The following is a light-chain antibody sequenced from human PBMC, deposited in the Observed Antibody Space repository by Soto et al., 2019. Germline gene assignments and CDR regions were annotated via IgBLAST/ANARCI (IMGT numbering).Light chain of an antibody. V-gene: IGLV1-44*01. Sequence: QSVLTQPPSASGTPGQRVTISCSGSSSNIEIDTVSWCQQIPGTAPKLLIYNGNQRPSGVPDRFSAAESGTSASLAISGLQSEDEADYYCAAWDDSLKGYVFGTGTKVTVL. CDR1: SSNIEIDT. CDR2: NGN. J-gene: IGLJ1*01. CDR3: AAWDDSLKGYV.